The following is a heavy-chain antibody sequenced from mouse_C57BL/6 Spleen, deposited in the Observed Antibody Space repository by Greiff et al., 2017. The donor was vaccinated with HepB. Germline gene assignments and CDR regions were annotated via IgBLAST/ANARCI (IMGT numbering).Heavy chain of an antibody. D-gene: IGHD1-1*01. V-gene: IGHV1-4*01. CDR3: AREYGSTYWYFDV. J-gene: IGHJ1*03. CDR1: GYTFTSYT. CDR2: INPSSGYT. Sequence: QVQLQQSGAELARPGASVKMSCKASGYTFTSYTMHWVNQRPGQGLEWIGYINPSSGYTKYNQKFKDKATLTADKSSSTAYMQLSSLTSEDSAVYYCAREYGSTYWYFDVWGTGTTVTVSS.